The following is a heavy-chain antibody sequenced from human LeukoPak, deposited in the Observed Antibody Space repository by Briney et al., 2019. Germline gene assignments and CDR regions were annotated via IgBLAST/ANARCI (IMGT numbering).Heavy chain of an antibody. D-gene: IGHD5-24*01. V-gene: IGHV1-2*06. CDR2: INPNSGGT. Sequence: ASVKVSCKASGYTFTGYYMHWVRQAPGQGLEWMGRINPNSGGTNYAQKFQGRVTMTRDTSISTAYMELSRLRSDDTAVYYCATTDGRDGYIGWFGYWGQGTLVTVSS. J-gene: IGHJ4*02. CDR1: GYTFTGYY. CDR3: ATTDGRDGYIGWFGY.